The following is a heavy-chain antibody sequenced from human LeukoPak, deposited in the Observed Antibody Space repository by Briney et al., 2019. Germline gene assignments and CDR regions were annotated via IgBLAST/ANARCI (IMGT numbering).Heavy chain of an antibody. J-gene: IGHJ4*02. CDR1: GFSFSSYS. D-gene: IGHD2-2*01. Sequence: GGSLRLSCAASGFSFSSYSMNWVRQAPGKGVEWVSYISGSGNAIHYTDSVKGRFTISRDNAKNALYLQMNSLRAEDTAVYFCARDYLYAFDYWGQGTLVTVSS. V-gene: IGHV3-48*01. CDR3: ARDYLYAFDY. CDR2: ISGSGNAI.